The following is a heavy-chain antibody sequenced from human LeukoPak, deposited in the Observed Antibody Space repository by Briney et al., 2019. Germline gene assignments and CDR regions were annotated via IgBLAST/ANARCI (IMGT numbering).Heavy chain of an antibody. V-gene: IGHV3-21*01. J-gene: IGHJ4*02. Sequence: GSLRLSCAASEFTFSSYWMTWVRQAPGKGLEWVSSISSSSSYIYYADSVKGRFTISRDNAKNSLYLQMNSLRAEDTAVYYCARGGAHDYWGQGTLVTVSS. CDR2: ISSSSSYI. CDR3: ARGGAHDY. CDR1: EFTFSSYW. D-gene: IGHD1-26*01.